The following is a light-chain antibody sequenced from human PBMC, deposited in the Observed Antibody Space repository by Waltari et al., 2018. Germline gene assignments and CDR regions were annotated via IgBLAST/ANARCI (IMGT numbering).Light chain of an antibody. V-gene: IGKV1-33*01. CDR2: DAS. Sequence: IQMTQSPSSLSASVGDRVTITCQASQDISNYLNLYQQKPGKAPKRLIYDASNFETGVPSRFSGSGSGTDFTFTISSLQPEDIATYYCQQYDNLPYTFGQGTKLEIK. J-gene: IGKJ2*01. CDR1: QDISNY. CDR3: QQYDNLPYT.